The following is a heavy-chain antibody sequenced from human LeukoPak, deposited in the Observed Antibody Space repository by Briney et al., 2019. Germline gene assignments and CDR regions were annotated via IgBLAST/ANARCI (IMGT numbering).Heavy chain of an antibody. D-gene: IGHD3-9*01. Sequence: GRSLRLSCAASGFTFSSYGMRWVRQAPGKGLEWVAVISYDGSNKYYADSVKGRFTVSRDNSKNTLYLQMNSLRAEDTAVYYCAKDIFPLTGRDAFDIWGQGTMVTVSS. CDR1: GFTFSSYG. V-gene: IGHV3-30*18. CDR3: AKDIFPLTGRDAFDI. CDR2: ISYDGSNK. J-gene: IGHJ3*02.